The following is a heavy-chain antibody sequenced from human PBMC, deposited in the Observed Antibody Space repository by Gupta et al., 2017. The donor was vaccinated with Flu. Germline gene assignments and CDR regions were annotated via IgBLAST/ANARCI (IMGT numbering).Heavy chain of an antibody. D-gene: IGHD4-4*01. CDR3: ARAGVRQQLRPVSWFDP. J-gene: IGHJ5*02. Sequence: PGQGLEWMGKIIPILDTANYAQKFQGRGTSTADKPTSTADMELSSLTSDDTAVDYCARAGVRQQLRPVSWFDPWGQGTLVTVSS. CDR2: IIPILDTA. V-gene: IGHV1-69*06.